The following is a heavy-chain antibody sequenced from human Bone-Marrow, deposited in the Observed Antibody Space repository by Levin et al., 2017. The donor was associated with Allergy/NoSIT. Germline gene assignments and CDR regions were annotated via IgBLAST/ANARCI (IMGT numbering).Heavy chain of an antibody. J-gene: IGHJ4*02. CDR1: GDSITSYY. CDR3: ARTPADNLYYFDY. V-gene: IGHV4-59*01. Sequence: SETLSLTCTLSGDSITSYYWSWIRQSPGKGLDWSGESKDRGITSDSPALKSRVAISVDTSKNQFSLKLQSVTAADTAVYFCARTPADNLYYFDYWGQGALVTVSS. D-gene: IGHD1-14*01. CDR2: SKDRGIT.